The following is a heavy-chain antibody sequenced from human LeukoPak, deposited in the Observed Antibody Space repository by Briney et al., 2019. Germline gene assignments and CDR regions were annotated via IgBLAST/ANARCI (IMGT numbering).Heavy chain of an antibody. V-gene: IGHV3-23*01. CDR3: ARALRYFDWLLSH. CDR2: ISPSGGGT. J-gene: IGHJ4*02. D-gene: IGHD3-9*01. CDR1: GFTFSSYG. Sequence: GGSLRLSCAASGFTFSSYGMNWVRQAPGKGLEWISGISPSGGGTYYADFVKGRFTISRDDSKNTLYLQMNSLRAEDTAVYYCARALRYFDWLLSHWGQGTLVTVSS.